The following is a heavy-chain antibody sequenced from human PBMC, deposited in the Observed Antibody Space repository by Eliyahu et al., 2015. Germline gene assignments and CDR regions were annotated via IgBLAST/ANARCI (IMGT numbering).Heavy chain of an antibody. CDR2: IFSTGNT. Sequence: QVQLLESGPGLVKPSETLSLPCTVSGGSITNFYWSWIRQPPGKGLEWIGYIFSTGNTNYNPSLKSRVAISLDTSKNQFSLKLSSVTAADTAIYYCARHDRLNWFDPWGLGTLVTVSS. D-gene: IGHD3-22*01. CDR3: ARHDRLNWFDP. CDR1: GGSITNFY. J-gene: IGHJ5*02. V-gene: IGHV4-59*08.